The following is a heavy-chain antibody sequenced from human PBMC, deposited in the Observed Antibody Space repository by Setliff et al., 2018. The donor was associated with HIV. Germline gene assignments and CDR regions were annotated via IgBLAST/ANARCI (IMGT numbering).Heavy chain of an antibody. J-gene: IGHJ4*02. D-gene: IGHD6-6*01. CDR2: ISGNGGST. CDR1: GFTFSSYA. V-gene: IGHV3-23*01. Sequence: GGSLRLSCAASGFTFSSYAMSWVRQAPGKGLEWVSAISGNGGSTYYADSVKGRFTISRDNSKNTLYLQMNSLRAEDTAVYYCARDTGQLVYYFDTWGQGTLVTVSS. CDR3: ARDTGQLVYYFDT.